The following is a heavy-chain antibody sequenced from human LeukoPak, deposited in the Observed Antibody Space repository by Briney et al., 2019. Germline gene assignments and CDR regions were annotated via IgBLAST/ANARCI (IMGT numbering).Heavy chain of an antibody. V-gene: IGHV3-21*01. CDR1: GFTFSSYS. CDR2: ISSTSRYI. Sequence: GGSLRLSCAASGFTFSSYSMIWVRQAPGKGLEWVSSISSTSRYIYYADSMKGRFTISRDNAKNSLFLQINSLRAEDTAVYYCARVGPGPPYGDYFDYWGQGTLVTVSS. D-gene: IGHD4-17*01. CDR3: ARVGPGPPYGDYFDY. J-gene: IGHJ4*02.